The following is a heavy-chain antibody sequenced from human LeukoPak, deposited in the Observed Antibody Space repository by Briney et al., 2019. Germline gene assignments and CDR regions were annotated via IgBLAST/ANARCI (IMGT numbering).Heavy chain of an antibody. V-gene: IGHV1-69*13. CDR1: GGTFSSYA. CDR3: ARPPAQYSGYDWVAFDI. J-gene: IGHJ3*02. CDR2: IIPIFGTA. Sequence: GASVKVSCKASGGTFSSYAISWVRQAPGQGLEWMGGIIPIFGTANYAQKFQGRVTITADESTSTAYMELSSLRSEDTAVYYCARPPAQYSGYDWVAFDIWGQGTMVTVSS. D-gene: IGHD5-12*01.